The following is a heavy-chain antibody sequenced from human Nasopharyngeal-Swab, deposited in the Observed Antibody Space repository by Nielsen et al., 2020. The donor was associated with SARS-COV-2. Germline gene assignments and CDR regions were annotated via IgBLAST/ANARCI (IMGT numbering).Heavy chain of an antibody. CDR2: IYYSGST. CDR3: ARSLEYSSSSLTYYYYGMDV. D-gene: IGHD6-6*01. CDR1: GGSISSYY. Sequence: SETLSLTCTVSGGSISSYYWSWIRQPPGKGLEWIGYIYYSGSTNYNPSLKSRVTISVDTSKNQFSLKLSSVTAADTAVYYCARSLEYSSSSLTYYYYGMDVWGQGTTVTVSS. V-gene: IGHV4-59*08. J-gene: IGHJ6*02.